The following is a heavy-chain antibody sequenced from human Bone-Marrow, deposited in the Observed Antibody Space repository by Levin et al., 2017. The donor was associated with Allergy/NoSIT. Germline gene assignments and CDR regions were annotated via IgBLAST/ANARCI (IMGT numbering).Heavy chain of an antibody. Sequence: SETLSLTCTVSGGSISSSSYYWGWIRQPPGKGLEWIGSIYYSGSTYYNPSLKSRVTISVDTSKNQFSLKLSSVTAADTAVYYCARHRVRGVMGLFFDYWGQGTLVTVSS. CDR3: ARHRVRGVMGLFFDY. V-gene: IGHV4-39*07. CDR2: IYYSGST. D-gene: IGHD3-10*01. J-gene: IGHJ4*02. CDR1: GGSISSSSYY.